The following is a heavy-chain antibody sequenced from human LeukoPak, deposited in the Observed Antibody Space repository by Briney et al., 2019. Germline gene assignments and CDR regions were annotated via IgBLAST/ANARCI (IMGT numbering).Heavy chain of an antibody. CDR3: TRGRGRDLVFDWLFLFDY. J-gene: IGHJ4*02. CDR2: IRSKAYGRIT. Sequence: GGYLRFYGTASAFTFGDFTMRWFRPAQGQGLVWVGFIRSKAYGRITEYAASVKGRFTISRDDSQILAYLQMNSLKIEDTAVYYCTRGRGRDLVFDWLFLFDYWGQGTLVTVSS. V-gene: IGHV3-49*03. D-gene: IGHD3-9*01. CDR1: AFTFGDFT.